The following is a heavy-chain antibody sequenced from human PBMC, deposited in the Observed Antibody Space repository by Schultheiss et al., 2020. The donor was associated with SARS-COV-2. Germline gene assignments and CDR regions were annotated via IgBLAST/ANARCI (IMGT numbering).Heavy chain of an antibody. J-gene: IGHJ4*02. CDR2: IWYDGSNK. D-gene: IGHD4-11*01. Sequence: GESLKISCAASGFTFSSYGMHWVRQAPGKGLEWVAVIWYDGSNKYYADSVKGRFTISRDNSKNTLYLQMNSLRAEDTAVYYCARDGQEYSNGDYWGQGTLVTVSS. CDR3: ARDGQEYSNGDY. CDR1: GFTFSSYG. V-gene: IGHV3-33*01.